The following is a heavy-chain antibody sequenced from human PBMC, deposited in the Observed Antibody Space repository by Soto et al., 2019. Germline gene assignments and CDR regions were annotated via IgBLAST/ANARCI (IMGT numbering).Heavy chain of an antibody. D-gene: IGHD2-21*01. CDR3: ARGRIVASIHDAFEI. J-gene: IGHJ3*02. V-gene: IGHV1-18*01. Sequence: QGQLLQSGDEVKKPGASVRVSCRASGYDFTSYGISWVRQAPGQGLEWVSWISAYNGKRDTAQKFQGRVTMALDTSTDSGHMELGDLTSADTAVYYCARGRIVASIHDAFEIWGQGTMVAVSS. CDR2: ISAYNGKR. CDR1: GYDFTSYG.